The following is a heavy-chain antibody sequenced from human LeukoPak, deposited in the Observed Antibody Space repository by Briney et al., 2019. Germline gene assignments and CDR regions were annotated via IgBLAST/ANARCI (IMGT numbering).Heavy chain of an antibody. Sequence: VASVKVSCKASGYSFTSYDINWVRQATGQGLEWMAWMNPNSGYTGYAQRFQGRITMTRNTSISTVYMELSSLRFEDTAIYYCARMTYDGSGPNPNWFDPWGQGTLVTVSS. D-gene: IGHD3-22*01. CDR1: GYSFTSYD. J-gene: IGHJ5*02. CDR3: ARMTYDGSGPNPNWFDP. CDR2: MNPNSGYT. V-gene: IGHV1-8*01.